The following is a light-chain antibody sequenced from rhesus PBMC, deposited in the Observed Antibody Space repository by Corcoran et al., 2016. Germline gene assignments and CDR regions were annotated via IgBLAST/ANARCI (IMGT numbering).Light chain of an antibody. V-gene: IGKV3-24*04. CDR2: GAS. J-gene: IGKJ4*01. CDR1: QSVSSY. CDR3: LQSSNWPLT. Sequence: EIVMTQSPATLALSPGERATLSCRASQSVSSYFAWYQPKPGQAPRLLSYGASSRATGIPDRVRGSGSWTEFTLTISSLEPEDVGVYFCLQSSNWPLTFGGGTKVEIK.